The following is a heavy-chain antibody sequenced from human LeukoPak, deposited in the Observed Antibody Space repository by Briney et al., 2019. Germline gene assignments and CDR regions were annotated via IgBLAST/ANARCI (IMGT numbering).Heavy chain of an antibody. V-gene: IGHV4-61*02. CDR3: ARDVGGGAAAGVFDY. J-gene: IGHJ4*02. CDR1: GGSVSSGSYH. Sequence: ASETLSLTCTVSGGSVSSGSYHWSWVRQPAGKGLEWIGRIYASGNTIYNPSLKSRVTISLDTSKNQFSLKLTFVTAADTAVYYCARDVGGGAAAGVFDYWGQGTLVTVSS. D-gene: IGHD3-16*01. CDR2: IYASGNT.